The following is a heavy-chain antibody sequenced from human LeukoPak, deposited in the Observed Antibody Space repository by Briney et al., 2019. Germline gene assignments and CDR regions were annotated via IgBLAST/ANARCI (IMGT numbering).Heavy chain of an antibody. Sequence: ASVKVSCKASGYTFTSYDINWVRQANGQGPEWMGWMKPNSGDTGYAQKFQGRVTMTRNTSISTAYMELSSLRSEDTAVYYCARMNWLTTDNPNWFDPWGQGTLVTVSS. CDR1: GYTFTSYD. CDR3: ARMNWLTTDNPNWFDP. J-gene: IGHJ5*02. D-gene: IGHD4-11*01. V-gene: IGHV1-8*01. CDR2: MKPNSGDT.